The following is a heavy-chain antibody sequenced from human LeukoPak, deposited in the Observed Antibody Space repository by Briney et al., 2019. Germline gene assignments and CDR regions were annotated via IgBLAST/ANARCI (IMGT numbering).Heavy chain of an antibody. CDR3: ARARDNWKDGYYFDY. D-gene: IGHD1-20*01. CDR2: INPHSGGT. J-gene: IGHJ4*02. Sequence: ASVKVSCKASGYTLTDYTIHWVRQAPGQGLEWMGWINPHSGGTSYAQKFQGRLSMTRDTSIITAYMELSRLRSDDPAVYYCARARDNWKDGYYFDYWGQGTVVTVSS. V-gene: IGHV1-2*02. CDR1: GYTLTDYT.